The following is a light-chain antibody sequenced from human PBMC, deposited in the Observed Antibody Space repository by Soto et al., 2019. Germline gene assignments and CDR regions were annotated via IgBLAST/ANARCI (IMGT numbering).Light chain of an antibody. V-gene: IGKV3-11*01. J-gene: IGKJ5*01. CDR3: QQRSNWIT. Sequence: PATLSVSPGERATLSCRASQSVSSYLAWYQQKPGQAPRLLIYDASNRATGIPARFSGSGSGTDFTLTISSLEPEDFAVYHCQQRSNWITFGQGTRLEIK. CDR2: DAS. CDR1: QSVSSY.